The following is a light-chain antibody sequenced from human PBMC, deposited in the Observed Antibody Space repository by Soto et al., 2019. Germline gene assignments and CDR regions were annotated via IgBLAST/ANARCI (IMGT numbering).Light chain of an antibody. CDR1: QSVLYSSDNKNY. CDR3: QQYYKTPLT. Sequence: DIVMTQSPDSLAVSLGERATINCKSSQSVLYSSDNKNYLAWYQQKPGQSPKLLFYWASTRESGVPARFSGSGSGTDFSLTISSLQAEDVAVYFCQQYYKTPLTFGGGTKVDIK. J-gene: IGKJ4*01. V-gene: IGKV4-1*01. CDR2: WAS.